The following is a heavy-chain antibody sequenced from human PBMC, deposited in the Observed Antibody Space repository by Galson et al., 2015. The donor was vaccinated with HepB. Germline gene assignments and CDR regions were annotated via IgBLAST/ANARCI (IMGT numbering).Heavy chain of an antibody. CDR1: GYTLTELS. J-gene: IGHJ6*02. CDR2: FDPEEGET. D-gene: IGHD6-13*01. Sequence: SVKVSCKVSGYTLTELSIHWVRQSPGKGLEWMGGFDPEEGETVYAQKFQGRLTMTEDTSTDTAYMELRSLRSEDTAIYYCATDASIAATGTMYYYYYSMDVWGQGTTVTVSS. V-gene: IGHV1-24*01. CDR3: ATDASIAATGTMYYYYYSMDV.